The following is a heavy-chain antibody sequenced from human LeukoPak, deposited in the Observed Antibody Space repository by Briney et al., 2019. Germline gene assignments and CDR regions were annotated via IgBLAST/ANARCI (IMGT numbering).Heavy chain of an antibody. J-gene: IGHJ3*02. Sequence: ASVKVSCKASGYTFTSYDINWVRQATGQGLEWMGWMNPNRGNTGYAQKFQGRVTMTRNTSISTAYMELSSLRSEDTAVYYCARGPYDILTGYYLSDAFDIWGQGTMVTVSS. CDR2: MNPNRGNT. V-gene: IGHV1-8*01. CDR3: ARGPYDILTGYYLSDAFDI. CDR1: GYTFTSYD. D-gene: IGHD3-9*01.